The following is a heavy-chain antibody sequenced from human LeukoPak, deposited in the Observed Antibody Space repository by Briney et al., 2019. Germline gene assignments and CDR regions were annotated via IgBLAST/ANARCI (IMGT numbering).Heavy chain of an antibody. V-gene: IGHV1-18*01. CDR2: ISAYNGNT. J-gene: IGHJ4*02. CDR3: ARGPNKLSSGWYDY. Sequence: GSSVKVSCKASGGTFSSYAISWVRQAPGQGLEWMGWISAYNGNTNYAQKLQGRVTMTTDTSTSTAYMELRSLRSDDTAVYYCARGPNKLSSGWYDYWGQGTLVTVSS. CDR1: GGTFSSYA. D-gene: IGHD6-19*01.